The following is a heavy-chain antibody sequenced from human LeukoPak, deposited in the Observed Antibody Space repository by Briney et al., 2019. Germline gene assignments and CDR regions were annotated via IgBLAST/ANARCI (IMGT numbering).Heavy chain of an antibody. CDR2: ISRSSSII. Sequence: QAGGSLRLSCAASGFTLSNYSMNWVRQAPGKGLEGVSYISRSSSIIYYADSVKGRFTISRDNAKSSLYLQMNSLRAEDTAVYYCARAKRNAFDIWGQGTMVTVSS. J-gene: IGHJ3*02. CDR3: ARAKRNAFDI. V-gene: IGHV3-48*01. CDR1: GFTLSNYS.